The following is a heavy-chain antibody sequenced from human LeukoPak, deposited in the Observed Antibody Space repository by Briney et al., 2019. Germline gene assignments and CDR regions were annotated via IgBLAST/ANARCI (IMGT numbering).Heavy chain of an antibody. CDR3: ARGSTVTTAPMDV. V-gene: IGHV4-59*01. D-gene: IGHD4-11*01. CDR2: IYYSGST. Sequence: SETLSLTCTVSGGSISSYYWSWIRQPPGRGLEWIGYIYYSGSTNYNPSLKSRVTISVDTSKTQFSLKLSSVTAADPAVYYCARGSTVTTAPMDVWGQGTTVTVSS. J-gene: IGHJ6*02. CDR1: GGSISSYY.